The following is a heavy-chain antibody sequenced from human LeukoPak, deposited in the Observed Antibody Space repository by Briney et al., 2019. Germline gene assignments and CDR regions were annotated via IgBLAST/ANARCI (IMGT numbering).Heavy chain of an antibody. CDR2: ISSSGSTI. CDR1: GFTFSSYE. J-gene: IGHJ3*02. V-gene: IGHV3-48*03. CDR3: GRDRPRDAFDI. Sequence: GGSLRLSCAASGFTFSSYEMNWVRQAPGKGLEWVSYISSSGSTIYYADSVKGRFTISRDNAKNSLYLQMNSLRAEDTAVYYCGRDRPRDAFDIWGQGTMVTVSS.